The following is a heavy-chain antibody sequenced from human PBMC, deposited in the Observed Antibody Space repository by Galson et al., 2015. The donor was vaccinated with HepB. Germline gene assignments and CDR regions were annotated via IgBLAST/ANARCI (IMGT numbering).Heavy chain of an antibody. D-gene: IGHD3-22*01. Sequence: SCKASGGTFSSYAISWVRQAPGQGLEWMGGIIPIFGTANYAQKFQGRVTITADESTSTAYMELSSLRSEDTAVYYCASSDYYDSSGYWGYYYYMDVWGKGTTVTVSS. CDR3: ASSDYYDSSGYWGYYYYMDV. J-gene: IGHJ6*03. V-gene: IGHV1-69*01. CDR1: GGTFSSYA. CDR2: IIPIFGTA.